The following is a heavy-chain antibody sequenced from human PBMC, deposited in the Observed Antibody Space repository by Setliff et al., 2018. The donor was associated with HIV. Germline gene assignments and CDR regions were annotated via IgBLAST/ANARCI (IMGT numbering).Heavy chain of an antibody. CDR3: ATAKEHWLSEGGFDY. CDR2: FDPEDGDT. CDR1: GYTLSELT. J-gene: IGHJ4*02. Sequence: ASVKVSCKVSGYTLSELTMHWVRQAPGKDLEWMGRFDPEDGDTLYAQRLQGRVTMTEDSSTDTAYMELSSLTSDDTAVYYCATAKEHWLSEGGFDYWGQGTLVTVS. V-gene: IGHV1-24*01. D-gene: IGHD6-19*01.